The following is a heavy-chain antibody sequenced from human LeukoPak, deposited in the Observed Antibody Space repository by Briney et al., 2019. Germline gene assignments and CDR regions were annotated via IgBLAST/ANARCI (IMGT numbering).Heavy chain of an antibody. CDR2: VSASNGHT. V-gene: IGHV1-18*01. CDR1: GYIFTSFG. Sequence: GSSVTVSCKASGYIFTSFGISWVRQAPGEGLERMGWVSASNGHTNYAQKFQGRVTMTTDTSTRTAYMDLRSLRSDDTAVYYCARDHWNSDREFAFWGQGTLVTVSS. J-gene: IGHJ4*02. CDR3: ARDHWNSDREFAF. D-gene: IGHD1/OR15-1a*01.